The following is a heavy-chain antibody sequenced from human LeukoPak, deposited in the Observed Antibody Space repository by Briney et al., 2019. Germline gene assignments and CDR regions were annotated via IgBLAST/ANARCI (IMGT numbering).Heavy chain of an antibody. V-gene: IGHV4-59*01. J-gene: IGHJ6*03. CDR1: GGSISPCY. Sequence: SETLSLTCTMSGGSISPCYWSWNRQPPGKGLEWIAYIFHSGTTKYNPSLKSRVAISLDTPKSQFSLKLHSVTAADTAVYYCARGGYYYLDVWGRGTTVTVSS. CDR2: IFHSGTT. CDR3: ARGGYYYLDV.